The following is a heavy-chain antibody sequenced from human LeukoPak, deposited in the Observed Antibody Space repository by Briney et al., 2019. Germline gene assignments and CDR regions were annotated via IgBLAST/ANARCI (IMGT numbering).Heavy chain of an antibody. V-gene: IGHV1-3*01. CDR3: ARAPGVVVPAGFYYYYYGMDV. D-gene: IGHD2-2*01. Sequence: ASVKVSCKASGYTFTSYAMHWVRQAPGQRLEWMGWINAGNGNTKYSQKFQGRVTITRDTSASTAYMELSSLRSEDTAVYYCARAPGVVVPAGFYYYYYGMDVWGQGTTVTVSS. J-gene: IGHJ6*02. CDR2: INAGNGNT. CDR1: GYTFTSYA.